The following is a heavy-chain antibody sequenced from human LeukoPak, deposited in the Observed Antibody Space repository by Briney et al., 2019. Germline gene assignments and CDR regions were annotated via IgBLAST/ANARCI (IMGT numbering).Heavy chain of an antibody. J-gene: IGHJ3*02. CDR2: IIPILGIA. V-gene: IGHV1-69*04. CDR3: ARNYYDSSGYSDAFDI. D-gene: IGHD3-22*01. Sequence: SVKVSCKASGGXFSSYAMSWVRQAPGQGLEWMGRIIPILGIANYAQKFQGRVTITADKSTSTAYMELSSLRSEDTAVYYCARNYYDSSGYSDAFDIWGQGTMVTVSS. CDR1: GGXFSSYA.